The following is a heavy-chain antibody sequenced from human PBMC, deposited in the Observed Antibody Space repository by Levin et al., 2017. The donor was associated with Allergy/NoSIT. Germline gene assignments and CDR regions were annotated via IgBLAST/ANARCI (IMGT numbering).Heavy chain of an antibody. CDR3: ARGTQGGYYYGMDV. CDR2: ISSSSSYI. CDR1: FFTFIIYI. J-gene: IGHJ6*02. Sequence: SLILSFSSSFFTFIIYIMNWVRQAPGKGLEWVSSISSSSSYIYYADSVKGRFTISIYNAKNSLYLQMNSLRAEDTAVYYCARGTQGGYYYGMDVWGQGTTVTVSS. V-gene: IGHV3-21*01.